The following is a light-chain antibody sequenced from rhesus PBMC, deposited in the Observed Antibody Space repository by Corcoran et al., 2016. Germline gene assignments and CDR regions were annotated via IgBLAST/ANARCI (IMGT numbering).Light chain of an antibody. V-gene: IGKV1-25*01. CDR1: QGISNN. CDR2: KAS. J-gene: IGKJ3*01. CDR3: QRGYGFLFT. Sequence: DIQMTQSPSSLSASVGDRVTITCRTSQGISNNLAWYQQKPGKAPKDLIYKASPLQSGILSRFSGSGSGTYFTLTSSRLQPEDFASYYCQRGYGFLFTFGPGTKLDIK.